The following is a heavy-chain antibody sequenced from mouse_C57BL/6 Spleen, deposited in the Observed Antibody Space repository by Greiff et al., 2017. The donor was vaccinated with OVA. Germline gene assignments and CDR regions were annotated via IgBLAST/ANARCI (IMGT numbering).Heavy chain of an antibody. J-gene: IGHJ4*01. CDR1: GFTFSSYA. V-gene: IGHV5-4*03. D-gene: IGHD6-2*01. CDR2: ISDGGSYT. CDR3: ARALIRLCAMDY. Sequence: DVKLVESGGGLVKPGGSLKLSCAASGFTFSSYAMSWVRQTPEKRLEWVATISDGGSYTYYPDTVKGRFTISRDNAKNNLYLQMSHLRSEDTAMXYCARALIRLCAMDYWGQGTSVTVSS.